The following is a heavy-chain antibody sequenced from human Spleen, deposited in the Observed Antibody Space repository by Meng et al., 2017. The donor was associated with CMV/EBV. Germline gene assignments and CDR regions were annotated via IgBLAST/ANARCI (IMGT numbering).Heavy chain of an antibody. V-gene: IGHV5-51*01. CDR2: TKPGDSEI. J-gene: IGHJ4*02. D-gene: IGHD3-3*01. CDR3: ARHYNGAGYLEWFFDY. Sequence: GYRFTNYWIGRRRQTPGKGLDLMGITKPGDSEIQYSPSFQGQVTISVDKSINTAYLQWGSLRASDTAIFYCARHYNGAGYLEWFFDYWGQGTLVTVSS. CDR1: GYRFTNYW.